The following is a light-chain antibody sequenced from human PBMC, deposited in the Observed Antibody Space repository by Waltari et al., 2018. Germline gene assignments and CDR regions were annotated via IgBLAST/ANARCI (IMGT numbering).Light chain of an antibody. Sequence: EIVLTQSPGTLSLSPGERATLSCRASQSVSNRFLAWYQQTPGQAPRLLIYGASNRAGGIPDRFSGSGAGTDFTLTITRLEPEDFAVFYCQQYGSSPRTFGQGTKVEIK. CDR3: QQYGSSPRT. J-gene: IGKJ1*01. CDR2: GAS. V-gene: IGKV3-20*01. CDR1: QSVSNRF.